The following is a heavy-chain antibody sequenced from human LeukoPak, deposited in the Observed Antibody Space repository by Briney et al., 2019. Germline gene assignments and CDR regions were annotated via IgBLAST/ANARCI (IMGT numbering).Heavy chain of an antibody. J-gene: IGHJ5*02. Sequence: SETLSLTCTVSGGSISSYYWSWIRQPPGKGLEWIGSIYYSGSTYYNPSLKSRVTISVDTSKNQFSLKLSSVTAADTAVYYCARDGVYGNWFDPWGQGTLVTVSS. CDR3: ARDGVYGNWFDP. V-gene: IGHV4-59*12. D-gene: IGHD2-8*01. CDR1: GGSISSYY. CDR2: IYYSGST.